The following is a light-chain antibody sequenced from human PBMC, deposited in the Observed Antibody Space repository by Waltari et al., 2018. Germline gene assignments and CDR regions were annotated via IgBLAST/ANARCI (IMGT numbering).Light chain of an antibody. CDR3: QVWDSSKVV. CDR2: SDS. Sequence: SYALTQPLSVSVALGQPSSITCGGNNTGRKTLHWYQQKPGQAPVLVIYSDSNRPSGIPDRFSGSNSGNTATLTINRAQDGDEADYYCQVWDSSKVVCGGGTKLTVL. J-gene: IGLJ2*01. V-gene: IGLV3-9*01. CDR1: NTGRKT.